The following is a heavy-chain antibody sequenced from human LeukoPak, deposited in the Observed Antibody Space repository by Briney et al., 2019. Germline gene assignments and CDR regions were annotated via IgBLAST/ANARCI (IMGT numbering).Heavy chain of an antibody. CDR2: ISNSGSSI. D-gene: IGHD5-24*01. CDR1: GFTFSSYE. Sequence: GGSLRLSCAASGFTFSSYEMNWVRQAPGEGLEWLSHISNSGSSIQYADSVKGRFTISRDNAKNSLYLQMNSLRVEDTAIYYCARTRDGPFAYWGQGTLVTVSS. CDR3: ARTRDGPFAY. V-gene: IGHV3-48*03. J-gene: IGHJ4*02.